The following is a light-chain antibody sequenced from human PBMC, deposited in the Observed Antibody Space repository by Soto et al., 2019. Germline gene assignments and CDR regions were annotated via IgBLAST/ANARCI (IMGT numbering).Light chain of an antibody. J-gene: IGLJ1*01. CDR1: SSDVASYYF. V-gene: IGLV2-23*02. Sequence: QSVLTQPASVSGSPGQSITISCTGTSSDVASYYFVSWYQQHPGKAPKLMIYEFNKRPSGISSRFSGSTSGNTASLTISGLQAEDEADYYCCSSADSSTPHVFGTGTKVTV. CDR2: EFN. CDR3: CSSADSSTPHV.